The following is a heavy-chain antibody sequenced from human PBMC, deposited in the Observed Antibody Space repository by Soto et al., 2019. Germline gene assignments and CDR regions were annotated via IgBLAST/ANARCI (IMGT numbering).Heavy chain of an antibody. D-gene: IGHD2-15*01. CDR2: ISPSTSHI. J-gene: IGHJ6*02. CDR3: SGCSGGACHQNYGMDV. V-gene: IGHV3-21*01. Sequence: EVHLVESGGGLVKPGGSLRLSCAVSGFTFSTCTMNWVRQAPGKGLEWVSSISPSTSHIYYADSVKGRFTIPRDNAKTSLLLQMNSLRAEDTAVYYCSGCSGGACHQNYGMDVWGQGTTVTVSS. CDR1: GFTFSTCT.